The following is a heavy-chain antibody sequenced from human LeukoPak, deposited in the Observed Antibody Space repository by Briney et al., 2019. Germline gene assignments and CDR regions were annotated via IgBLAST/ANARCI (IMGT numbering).Heavy chain of an antibody. CDR2: INHSGST. D-gene: IGHD2-15*01. J-gene: IGHJ3*02. CDR1: GGSFSGYY. CDR3: ARGGLLDAFDI. V-gene: IGHV4-34*01. Sequence: SETLSLTCAVYGGSFSGYYWSWIRQPPGKGLEWIGEINHSGSTNYNPSLKSRATISVDTSKNQFSLKLSSVTAADTAVYYCARGGLLDAFDIWGQGTMVTVSS.